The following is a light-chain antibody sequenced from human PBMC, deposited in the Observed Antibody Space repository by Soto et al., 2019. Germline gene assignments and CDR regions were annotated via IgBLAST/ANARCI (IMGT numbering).Light chain of an antibody. CDR2: GTS. V-gene: IGKV3-20*01. CDR1: QSLSSSY. CDR3: QRFGTSPPWT. J-gene: IGKJ1*01. Sequence: EIVLTQSPGTLSLSPGERATLSCRASQSLSSSYLAWYQQKPGQAPRLLIYGTSIRATGIPDRFSGSGSGTAFTLTITRLEPKDFAVYYCQRFGTSPPWTFGQGPRWNSN.